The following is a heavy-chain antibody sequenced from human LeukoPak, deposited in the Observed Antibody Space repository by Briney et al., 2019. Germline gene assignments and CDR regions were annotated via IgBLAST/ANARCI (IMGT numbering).Heavy chain of an antibody. CDR2: IYYSGST. CDR1: GGSISSYY. V-gene: IGHV4-59*01. J-gene: IGHJ6*03. Sequence: PSETLSLTCTVSGGSISSYYWSWIRQPPGKGLEWIGYIYYSGSTNYNPSLKSRVTISVDTSKNQFSPKLSSVTAADTAVYYCASGMESYYYHYMDVWGKGTTVTVSS. CDR3: ASGMESYYYHYMDV. D-gene: IGHD1-14*01.